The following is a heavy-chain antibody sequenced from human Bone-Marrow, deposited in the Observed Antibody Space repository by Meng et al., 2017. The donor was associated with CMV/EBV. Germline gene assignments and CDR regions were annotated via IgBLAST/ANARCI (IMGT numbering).Heavy chain of an antibody. CDR2: ISNGGEHK. CDR3: VKGRNDMGY. V-gene: IGHV3-11*03. Sequence: GESLKISCAASGFTFSDYYMNWIRQTPEKGLEWVAYISNGGEHKDYAHSVKGRFTISRDDSENTLYLQMSSLKTEDTGVYYCVKGRNDMGYWGQGTPVTVSS. CDR1: GFTFSDYY. J-gene: IGHJ4*02. D-gene: IGHD3-9*01.